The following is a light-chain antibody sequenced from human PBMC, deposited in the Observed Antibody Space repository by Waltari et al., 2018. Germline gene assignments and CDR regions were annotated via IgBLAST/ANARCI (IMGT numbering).Light chain of an antibody. CDR1: KSVSSY. CDR3: QQRSSWPYT. Sequence: EIVLTQSPATLSLSPGERATLSCRASKSVSSYLAWYQQKPDQAPRLLIYDASNRATGIPARFSASGSGTDFTLTLSSLEPEDFAVYYCQQRSSWPYTFGQGTKLEIK. V-gene: IGKV3-11*01. J-gene: IGKJ2*01. CDR2: DAS.